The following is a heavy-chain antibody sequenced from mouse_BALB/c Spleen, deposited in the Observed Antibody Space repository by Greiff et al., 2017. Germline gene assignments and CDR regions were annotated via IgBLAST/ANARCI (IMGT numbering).Heavy chain of an antibody. CDR3: VRGYGNYVDY. Sequence: QVQLQQSGPGLVAPSQSLSITCTVSGFSLTSYDISWIRQPPGKGLEWLGVIWTGGGTNYNSAFMSRLSISKDNSKSQVFLKMNSLQTDDTAIYYCVRGYGNYVDYWGQGTTLTVSS. CDR1: GFSLTSYD. D-gene: IGHD2-10*02. J-gene: IGHJ2*01. CDR2: IWTGGGT. V-gene: IGHV2-9-2*01.